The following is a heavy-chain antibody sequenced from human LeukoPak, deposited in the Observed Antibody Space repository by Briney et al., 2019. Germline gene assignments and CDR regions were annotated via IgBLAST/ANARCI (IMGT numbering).Heavy chain of an antibody. CDR2: ISGSTT. V-gene: IGHV3-23*01. CDR3: VKESPYGTPRLYYFDY. D-gene: IGHD1-26*01. Sequence: GGSLRLSCAASGFTFSSYWMSWVRQAPGKGPEWVSAISGSTTYYADSVKGRFTISKDISKNTLSLQMNSLRAEDTAIYYCVKESPYGTPRLYYFDYWGQGTLVTVSS. J-gene: IGHJ4*02. CDR1: GFTFSSYW.